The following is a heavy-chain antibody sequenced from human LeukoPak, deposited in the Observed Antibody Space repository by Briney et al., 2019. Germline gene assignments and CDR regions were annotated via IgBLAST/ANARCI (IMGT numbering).Heavy chain of an antibody. J-gene: IGHJ4*02. Sequence: GASVKVSCKASGYTFTGYYMHWVRQAPGQGLEWMGRINPNSGGTNYAQKFQGRVTMTRDTSISTAYMELCRLRSDDTAVYYCVAVATMVRGVTQNFDYWGQGTLVTVSS. CDR2: INPNSGGT. CDR3: VAVATMVRGVTQNFDY. CDR1: GYTFTGYY. V-gene: IGHV1-2*06. D-gene: IGHD3-10*01.